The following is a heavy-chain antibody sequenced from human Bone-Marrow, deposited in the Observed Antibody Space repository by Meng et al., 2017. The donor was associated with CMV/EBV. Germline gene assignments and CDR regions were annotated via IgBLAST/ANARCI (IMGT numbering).Heavy chain of an antibody. D-gene: IGHD3-3*01. CDR2: INPNSGGT. Sequence: ASVKVSCKASGYTFTGYYMHWVRQAPGQGLEWMGWINPNSGGTNYAQKFQGRVTMTRDTSISTAYRELSRLRSDDTAVYYCARDAPDSPYYYFWIGWYYGIDVWGQGTTVTVSS. J-gene: IGHJ6*02. CDR1: GYTFTGYY. V-gene: IGHV1-2*02. CDR3: ARDAPDSPYYYFWIGWYYGIDV.